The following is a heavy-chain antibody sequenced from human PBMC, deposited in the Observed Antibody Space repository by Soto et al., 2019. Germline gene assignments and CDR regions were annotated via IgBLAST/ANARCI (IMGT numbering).Heavy chain of an antibody. CDR1: SASIITEQR. J-gene: IGHJ4*02. D-gene: IGHD6-19*01. CDR2: IHHSGST. V-gene: IGHV4-4*02. CDR3: ARSFGWYAIDH. Sequence: QMQLQESGPGRVKPSETLSLTCAVSSASIITEQRWTWVRQPPGKGLEWIGEIHHSGSTNNNPSLRSRVTMSVDKSKNQFSLNLNSVTAADTALYYCARSFGWYAIDHWGQGTLFIVSS.